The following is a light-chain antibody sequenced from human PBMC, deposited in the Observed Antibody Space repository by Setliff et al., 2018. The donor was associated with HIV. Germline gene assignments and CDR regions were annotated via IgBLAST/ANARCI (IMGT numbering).Light chain of an antibody. CDR2: DDN. CDR3: QVWDSSSDHHV. Sequence: SYELTQPPSVSVAPGKTARITCGGNNIGSKSVHWYQQKPGQAPVLVVYDDNDRPSGIPERFSGSNSGNTATRTISRVEAGDEADYYCQVWDSSSDHHVFGTGTKVTVL. CDR1: NIGSKS. V-gene: IGLV3-21*03. J-gene: IGLJ1*01.